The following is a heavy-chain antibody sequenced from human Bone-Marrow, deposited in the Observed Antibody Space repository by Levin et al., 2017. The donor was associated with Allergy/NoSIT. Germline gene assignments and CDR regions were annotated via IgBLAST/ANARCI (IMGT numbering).Heavy chain of an antibody. J-gene: IGHJ4*02. CDR1: GYIFNDYV. D-gene: IGHD1-7*01. V-gene: IGHV1-3*01. CDR3: ARASAAGTTFGV. CDR2: SNAGNGNP. Sequence: GASVKVSCKASGYIFNDYVMHWVRQAPGQGLEWMGWSNAGNGNPKYSQKFQGRVSITRDTSASTGYMELSSLKSEDTAVYYCARASAAGTTFGVWGQGTLVTVSS.